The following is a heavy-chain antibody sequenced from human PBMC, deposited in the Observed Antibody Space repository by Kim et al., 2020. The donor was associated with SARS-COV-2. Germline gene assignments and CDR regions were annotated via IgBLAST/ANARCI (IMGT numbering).Heavy chain of an antibody. V-gene: IGHV3-74*01. CDR3: ARGSSGSYPRAFEI. Sequence: GGSLRLSCAASGFTFSSYWMNWVRQAPGKGLVWVSRINSDGSSTNYADSVKGRFTISRDNAKNTLYLQMNSLRAEDTAVYYCARGSSGSYPRAFEIWGQGTMVTVSS. D-gene: IGHD1-26*01. J-gene: IGHJ3*02. CDR1: GFTFSSYW. CDR2: INSDGSST.